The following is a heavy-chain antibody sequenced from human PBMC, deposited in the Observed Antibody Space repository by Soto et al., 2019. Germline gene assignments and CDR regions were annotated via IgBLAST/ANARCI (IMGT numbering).Heavy chain of an antibody. J-gene: IGHJ4*02. Sequence: PGGSLRLSCAASGFTFSNAWMNWVRQAPGKGLEWVGRIKSKTDGGTTDYAAPVKGRFTISRDNSKNTLYLQMNSLRAEDTAVYYCVRDESTVVVTAIPFDYWGQGTLVTAPQ. CDR1: GFTFSNAW. CDR2: IKSKTDGGTT. V-gene: IGHV3-15*07. CDR3: VRDESTVVVTAIPFDY. D-gene: IGHD2-21*02.